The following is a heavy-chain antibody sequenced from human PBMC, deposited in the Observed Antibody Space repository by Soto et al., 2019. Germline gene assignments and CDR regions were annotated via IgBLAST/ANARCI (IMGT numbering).Heavy chain of an antibody. CDR2: MNPTTGST. J-gene: IGHJ4*02. V-gene: IGHV1-8*01. Sequence: QVQLVQSGAEVKKPGASVKVACKASGYTFTSYDIKWVRQATGQGLEWMGWMNPTTGSTGFAQKFQGRVTMISNTSISAAYLQLSRLTSEDTAVYYCARGRLVAGTLYSCGQGTLVTVSS. CDR1: GYTFTSYD. CDR3: ARGRLVAGTLYS. D-gene: IGHD1-7*01.